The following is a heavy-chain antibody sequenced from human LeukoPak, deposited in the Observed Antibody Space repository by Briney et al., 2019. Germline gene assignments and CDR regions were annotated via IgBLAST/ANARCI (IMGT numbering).Heavy chain of an antibody. D-gene: IGHD3-9*01. CDR3: ARDVRRYFDWLPSGYYYYYMDV. J-gene: IGHJ6*03. CDR1: GFTVSSNY. CDR2: IYSGGST. Sequence: GGSLRLSRAASGFTVSSNYMSWVRQAPGKGLEWVSVIYSGGSTYYADSVKGRFTISRDNSKNTLYLQMNSLRAEDTAVYYCARDVRRYFDWLPSGYYYYYMDVWGKGTTVTISS. V-gene: IGHV3-66*01.